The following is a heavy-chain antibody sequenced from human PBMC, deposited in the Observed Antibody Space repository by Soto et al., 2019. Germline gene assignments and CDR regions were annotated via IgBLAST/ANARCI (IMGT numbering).Heavy chain of an antibody. CDR1: GDSLTSTNW. CDR2: IYHSGTT. CDR3: ARLKGPDHYGLDV. V-gene: IGHV4-4*02. J-gene: IGHJ6*02. Sequence: QVQLQESGPGLVKPSGTLSLTCGVSGDSLTSTNWWRWVRQPPGRGLEWIGEIYHSGTTHYNPSLKSRITILLDESKNQFSLNLSSVTAADTAVYYCARLKGPDHYGLDVWGQGTTVSVFS.